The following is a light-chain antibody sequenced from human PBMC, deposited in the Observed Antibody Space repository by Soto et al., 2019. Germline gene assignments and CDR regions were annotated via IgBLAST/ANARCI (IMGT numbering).Light chain of an antibody. CDR1: QSISGW. Sequence: DIQMTQSPSTLSASVGDRVTITCRASQSISGWLAWYQQKPGKAPNLLIYDASSLESGVPSRFSGSGSGTEFTLTISSLQPADFATYSCQHYDSYPMTFGQGTRLEI. V-gene: IGKV1-5*01. J-gene: IGKJ5*01. CDR3: QHYDSYPMT. CDR2: DAS.